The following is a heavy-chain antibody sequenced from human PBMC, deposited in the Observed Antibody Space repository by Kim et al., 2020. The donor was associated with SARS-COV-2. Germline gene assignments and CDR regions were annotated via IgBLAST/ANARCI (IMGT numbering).Heavy chain of an antibody. CDR3: AKMVIMDGYNYFYYYAM. D-gene: IGHD2-21*01. CDR2: ISGGAVNK. CDR1: GFTFDTYA. J-gene: IGHJ6*01. Sequence: GGSLRRSCAASGFTFDTYAMSWVRQAPGKGLEWVSVISGGAVNKFYADSVRGRFTISRDNSKNTLYLQMNSLRDEDTALYYCAKMVIMDGYNYFYYYAM. V-gene: IGHV3-23*01.